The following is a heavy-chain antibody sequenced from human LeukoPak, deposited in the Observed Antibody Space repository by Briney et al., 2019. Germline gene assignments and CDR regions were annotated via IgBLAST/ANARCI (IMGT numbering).Heavy chain of an antibody. CDR1: GFTFSSYS. J-gene: IGHJ4*02. D-gene: IGHD1-26*01. V-gene: IGHV3-66*02. CDR3: ARDEWELLRAY. Sequence: PGGSLRLSCAASGFTFSSYSMNWVRQAPGKGLEWVSIIYSGGSTYYTDSVKGRFTISRDSSNNTLYLQMNSLRVEDTAVYYCARDEWELLRAYWGQGTLVTVSS. CDR2: IYSGGST.